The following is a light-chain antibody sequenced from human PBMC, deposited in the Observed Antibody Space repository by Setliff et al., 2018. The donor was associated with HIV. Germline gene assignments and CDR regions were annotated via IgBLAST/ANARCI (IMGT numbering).Light chain of an antibody. V-gene: IGLV1-44*01. CDR3: VSWDDSLKEYV. Sequence: QSALTQPPSVSGTPGQRVAISCSGTSSNIGTNTVNWYQQLPGAAPKLLIYTNSHRPSGVPDRFSGSKSGTSASLAISGLRSEDEADYYCVSWDDSLKEYVFGTGTKVTVL. J-gene: IGLJ1*01. CDR1: SSNIGTNT. CDR2: TNS.